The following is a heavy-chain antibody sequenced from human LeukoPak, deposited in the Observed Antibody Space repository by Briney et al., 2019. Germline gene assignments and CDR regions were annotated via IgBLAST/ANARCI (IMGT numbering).Heavy chain of an antibody. CDR3: ARDLPYDFWSGYPPGFDY. V-gene: IGHV4-4*07. CDR2: IYTSGST. CDR1: GGSFSGYY. Sequence: SETLSLTCAVYGGSFSGYYWSWIRQPAGKGLEWIGRIYTSGSTNYNPSLKSRVTMSVDTSKNQFSLKLSSVTAADTAVYYCARDLPYDFWSGYPPGFDYWGQGTLVTVSS. D-gene: IGHD3-3*01. J-gene: IGHJ4*02.